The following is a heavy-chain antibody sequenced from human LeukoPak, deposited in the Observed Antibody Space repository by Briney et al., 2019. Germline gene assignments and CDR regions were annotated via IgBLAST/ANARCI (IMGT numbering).Heavy chain of an antibody. CDR1: GFTFSDYY. D-gene: IGHD6-13*01. Sequence: GGSLRLSCAASGFTFSDYYMSWIRQAPGKGLEWVSYISSSGSTIYYADSVKGRFTISRDNAKNSLYLQMNSLRAEDTAVYYCARSSSSWYDSWFDPWGQGTLVTVSS. J-gene: IGHJ5*02. CDR2: ISSSGSTI. CDR3: ARSSSSWYDSWFDP. V-gene: IGHV3-11*04.